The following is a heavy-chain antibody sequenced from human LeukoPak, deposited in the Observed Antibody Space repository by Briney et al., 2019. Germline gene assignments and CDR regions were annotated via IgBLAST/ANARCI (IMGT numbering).Heavy chain of an antibody. J-gene: IGHJ4*02. CDR2: INPNSGGT. V-gene: IGHV1-2*02. CDR1: GYTFTGYY. Sequence: ASVKVSCKASGYTFTGYYMHWVRQAPGQGLEWMGWINPNSGGTNCAQKFQGRVTMTRDTSISTAYMELSRLRSDDTAVYYCARRRWLQAFDYWGQGTLVTVSS. CDR3: ARRRWLQAFDY. D-gene: IGHD5-24*01.